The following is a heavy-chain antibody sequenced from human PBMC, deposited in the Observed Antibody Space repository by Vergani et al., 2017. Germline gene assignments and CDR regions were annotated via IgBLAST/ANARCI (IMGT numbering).Heavy chain of an antibody. Sequence: EGQLVESGGGLVKPGGSLRLSCAASEFTFSDVWMSWVRQAPGKGLEWVARIKSNADGGSADYAASVKGRFIISRDDSKNFLYLQMNSLKIEDTALYFRTAEKXVAFYYSYYHMDVWGKGTTVTVSS. CDR3: TAEKXVAFYYSYYHMDV. D-gene: IGHD2-21*01. CDR2: IKSNADGGSA. J-gene: IGHJ6*03. V-gene: IGHV3-15*01. CDR1: EFTFSDVW.